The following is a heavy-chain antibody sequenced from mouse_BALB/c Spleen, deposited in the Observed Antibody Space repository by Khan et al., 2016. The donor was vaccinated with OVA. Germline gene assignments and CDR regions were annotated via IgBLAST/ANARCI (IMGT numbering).Heavy chain of an antibody. CDR1: GYIFTSYM. CDR2: INPSSGYN. D-gene: IGHD1-1*01. CDR3: TRGGYGSFGY. V-gene: IGHV1-4*01. J-gene: IGHJ3*01. Sequence: QVQLKESGAELARPGASVKMSCKASGYIFTSYMMHWVKQRPGQGLEWIGDINPSSGYNNYNQKFKDKATLTADKSSSTAYMQLSSLTSEDSADYYCTRGGYGSFGYWGQGTLVTVSA.